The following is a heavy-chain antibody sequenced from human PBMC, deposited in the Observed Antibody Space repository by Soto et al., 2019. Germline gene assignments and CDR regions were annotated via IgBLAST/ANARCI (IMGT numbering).Heavy chain of an antibody. Sequence: PGGSLRLSCAASGFTFDTYWMCWVRQAPGKGLEWVANIKADGSERYYVDSVKGRFTISRDNAKNSLYLQMHNQRAEDTAVYYCARDSGTSDYWGQGTLVTVSS. CDR1: GFTFDTYW. CDR3: ARDSGTSDY. D-gene: IGHD1-1*01. CDR2: IKADGSER. J-gene: IGHJ4*02. V-gene: IGHV3-7*01.